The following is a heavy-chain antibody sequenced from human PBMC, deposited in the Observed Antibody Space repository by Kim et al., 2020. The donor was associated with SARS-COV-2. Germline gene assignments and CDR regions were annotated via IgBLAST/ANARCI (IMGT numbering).Heavy chain of an antibody. D-gene: IGHD1-1*01. CDR3: ARDPGRGRNLDC. J-gene: IGHJ4*02. V-gene: IGHV1-2*02. Sequence: ASVKVSCKASGYTFIDHYIHWVRQAPGQGLEWMGWINPSTGDTKSAQKFQGRVTVTREASITTVYMELTRLTSDDTAMYYCARDPGRGRNLDCWGQGTLITVSS. CDR1: GYTFIDHY. CDR2: INPSTGDT.